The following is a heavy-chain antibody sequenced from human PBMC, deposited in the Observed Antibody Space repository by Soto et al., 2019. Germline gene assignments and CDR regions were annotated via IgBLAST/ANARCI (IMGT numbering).Heavy chain of an antibody. CDR1: GYTFTDFY. V-gene: IGHV1-2*02. Sequence: QEQLVQSGTEVKKPGASVTVSCKSSGYTFTDFYLHWLRQAPGQGLEWVGWINPKTGDTKSSQKFQGGVTMSRDPSVSTAYIDLTSLTSDDTAMYYCATGTNGTTGWYHPWGQGTRVTVSS. D-gene: IGHD1-1*01. CDR2: INPKTGDT. J-gene: IGHJ5*02. CDR3: ATGTNGTTGWYHP.